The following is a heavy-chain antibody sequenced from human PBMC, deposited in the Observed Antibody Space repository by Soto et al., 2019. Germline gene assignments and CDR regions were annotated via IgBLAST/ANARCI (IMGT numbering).Heavy chain of an antibody. J-gene: IGHJ4*02. CDR2: IYYTGST. Sequence: PSETLSLTCTVSGGSISSGGYYWSWIRQHPGKGLEWIGYIYYTGSTYYNPSLKSRLTMSVDTSKNQFSLKLNSVTAADTAVYYCARSMAFDYWGQGTLVTVSS. V-gene: IGHV4-30-4*08. CDR3: ARSMAFDY. D-gene: IGHD2-21*01. CDR1: GGSISSGGYY.